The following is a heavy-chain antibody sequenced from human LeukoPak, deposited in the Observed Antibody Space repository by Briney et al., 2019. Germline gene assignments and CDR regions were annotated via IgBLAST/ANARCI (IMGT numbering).Heavy chain of an antibody. J-gene: IGHJ4*02. CDR3: AKDSRSSGRTYLDY. CDR1: GFTFSGYA. V-gene: IGHV3-23*01. CDR2: ISGGAIST. Sequence: PGGSLRLSCAASGFTFSGYAMTWVRQAPGKGLDWVSAISGGAISTYYADSVKGRFITSRDNSKNTLYLQMNSLRGEDTAVYYCAKDSRSSGRTYLDYWGQGTLVTVSS. D-gene: IGHD6-19*01.